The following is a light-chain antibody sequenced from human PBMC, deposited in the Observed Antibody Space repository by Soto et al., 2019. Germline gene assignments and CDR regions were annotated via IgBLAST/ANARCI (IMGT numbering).Light chain of an antibody. CDR1: QSVSNN. CDR3: QHYNNWPPMYT. CDR2: GAS. V-gene: IGKV3-15*01. Sequence: EIVMTQSPATLSVSPGERATLSCRASQSVSNNLAWYQHKSGQAPRLLIYGASTRATGIPARFSGSGSGTEFTLTITSLQSEDFAVYYCQHYNNWPPMYTFGQGTKVDIK. J-gene: IGKJ2*01.